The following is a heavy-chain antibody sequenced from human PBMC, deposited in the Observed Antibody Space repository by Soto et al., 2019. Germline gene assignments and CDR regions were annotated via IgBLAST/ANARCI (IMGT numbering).Heavy chain of an antibody. Sequence: SETLSLTCTVSGGSISSYYWSWIRQPPGKGLEWIGYMYYGGRTNYNPSLKSRVTISVDTSKMQVSLKLSSVTAADTAVYFCARGTPSPRIVRSSRRPCFDPWCQGTLVTVSS. D-gene: IGHD1-26*01. CDR2: MYYGGRT. V-gene: IGHV4-59*08. CDR3: ARGTPSPRIVRSSRRPCFDP. CDR1: GGSISSYY. J-gene: IGHJ5*02.